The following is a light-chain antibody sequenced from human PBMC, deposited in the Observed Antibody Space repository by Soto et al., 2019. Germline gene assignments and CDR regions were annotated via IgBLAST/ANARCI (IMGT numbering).Light chain of an antibody. CDR2: DAS. CDR3: QQYGSSPRT. Sequence: IGLTQSPGTLSLSPGERATLSCRASQSVSSSYLGWYQQKPGQAPRLLISDASNRATGIPARFSGSGSGTDFTLTISRLEPEDFAVYYCQQYGSSPRTFGQGTKVDIK. CDR1: QSVSSSY. V-gene: IGKV3-20*01. J-gene: IGKJ1*01.